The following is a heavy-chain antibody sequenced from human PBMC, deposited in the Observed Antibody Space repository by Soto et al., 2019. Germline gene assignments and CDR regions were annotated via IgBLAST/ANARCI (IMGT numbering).Heavy chain of an antibody. D-gene: IGHD6-6*01. Sequence: GGSLRLSCAASGFTFSDYYMSWIRQAPGKGLEWVSYISSSGSTIYYADSVKGRFTISRDNAKNSLYLQMNSLRAGDTAVYYCARSSPDIAARTFYYYYGMDVWGQGTTVTVSS. CDR2: ISSSGSTI. V-gene: IGHV3-11*01. CDR3: ARSSPDIAARTFYYYYGMDV. J-gene: IGHJ6*02. CDR1: GFTFSDYY.